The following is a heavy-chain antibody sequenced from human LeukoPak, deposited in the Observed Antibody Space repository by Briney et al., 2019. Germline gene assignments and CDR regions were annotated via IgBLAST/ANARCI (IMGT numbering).Heavy chain of an antibody. D-gene: IGHD3-22*01. Sequence: SETLSLTCTVSGASISSTNYYWGWIRQTPGKGLEWIGTIYYSVSTYYNPSLKSRLIISVDTSKNQFSLKLSSVTAADTAVYYCARSWSMIVVFGDAFDIWGQGTMVTVSS. CDR3: ARSWSMIVVFGDAFDI. J-gene: IGHJ3*02. CDR1: GASISSTNYY. CDR2: IYYSVST. V-gene: IGHV4-39*07.